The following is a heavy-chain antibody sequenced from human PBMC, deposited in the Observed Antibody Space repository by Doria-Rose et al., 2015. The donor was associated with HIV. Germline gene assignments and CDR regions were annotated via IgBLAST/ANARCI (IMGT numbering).Heavy chain of an antibody. CDR1: GGSFSGYY. D-gene: IGHD1-1*01. V-gene: IGHV4-34*01. J-gene: IGHJ6*02. CDR3: ARGLLRGGWSDVDYYYGMDV. CDR2: ITHSGST. Sequence: QVQLQQWGAGLVKPSETLSLTCAVFGGSFSGYYWSWIRQPPGKGLEWIGEITHSGSTNYKTSLKSRVTISLDTSKNLFSLKLSSVTAADTAVYYCARGLLRGGWSDVDYYYGMDVWGQGTTVTVSS.